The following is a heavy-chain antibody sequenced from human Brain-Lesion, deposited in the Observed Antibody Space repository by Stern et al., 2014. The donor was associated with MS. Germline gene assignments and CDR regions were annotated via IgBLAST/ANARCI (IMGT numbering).Heavy chain of an antibody. Sequence: MQLVESGAEVKKPGASVKVSCKTSGYIFTGYYIHWVRQAPGQGLEWMAWINPNTGGTKYAPKVQGRVTLSRDTSISTAYVELSSLTSDDTAVYYCARDQRGITIFGVVTDYYYLGMDVWGQGTTVTVSS. V-gene: IGHV1-2*02. D-gene: IGHD3-3*01. J-gene: IGHJ6*02. CDR2: INPNTGGT. CDR3: ARDQRGITIFGVVTDYYYLGMDV. CDR1: GYIFTGYY.